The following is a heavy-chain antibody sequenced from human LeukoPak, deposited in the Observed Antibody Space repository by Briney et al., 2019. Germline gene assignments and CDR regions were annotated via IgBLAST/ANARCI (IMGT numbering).Heavy chain of an antibody. V-gene: IGHV3-23*01. Sequence: GGSLRLSCAASGFTFSSYAMSWVRQAPGRGLEWVSAIRGSGGSTYYADSVKGRFTISRDNSKNTLYLQMNSLRAEDTAVYYCASDDYGDYVGAFDIWGQGTMVTVSS. J-gene: IGHJ3*02. D-gene: IGHD4-17*01. CDR1: GFTFSSYA. CDR2: IRGSGGST. CDR3: ASDDYGDYVGAFDI.